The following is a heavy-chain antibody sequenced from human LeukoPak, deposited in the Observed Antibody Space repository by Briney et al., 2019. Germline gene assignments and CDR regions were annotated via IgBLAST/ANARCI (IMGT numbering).Heavy chain of an antibody. CDR2: IYTSGST. J-gene: IGHJ4*02. CDR3: ARDWGPSGYDYSEFDY. Sequence: SETLSLTCTVSGGSICSYYWSWIRQPAGKGLEWIGRIYTSGSTNYNPSPKSRVTMSVDTSKNQFSLKLSSVTAADTAVYYCARDWGPSGYDYSEFDYWGQGTLVTVSS. V-gene: IGHV4-4*07. CDR1: GGSICSYY. D-gene: IGHD5-12*01.